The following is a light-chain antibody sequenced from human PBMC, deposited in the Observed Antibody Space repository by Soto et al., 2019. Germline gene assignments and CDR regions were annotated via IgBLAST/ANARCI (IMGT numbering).Light chain of an antibody. CDR1: QSVSSF. CDR2: DAS. CDR3: QQRSNWPRVT. Sequence: ETVLTQSPGTLSLSPGERATLSCRASQSVSSFLAWYQQKPGQAPRLLIYDASKWATGVPARFSGSGSGTDFTLTISTLEPEDFAVYYCQQRSNWPRVTFGQGTRLEIK. V-gene: IGKV3-11*01. J-gene: IGKJ5*01.